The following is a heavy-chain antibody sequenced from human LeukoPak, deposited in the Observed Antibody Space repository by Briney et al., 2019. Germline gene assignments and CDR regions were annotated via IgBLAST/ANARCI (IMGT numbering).Heavy chain of an antibody. J-gene: IGHJ4*02. D-gene: IGHD2-2*01. CDR1: GYTFTGYY. CDR3: ASSPIAVVPAAMFHFDY. Sequence: ASVKVSCKASGYTFTGYYMHWVRQAPGQGLEWMGWINPNSGGTNYAQKFQGRVTMTRDTSISTAYMELSRLRSDDTAVYYCASSPIAVVPAAMFHFDYWGQGTLVTVSS. CDR2: INPNSGGT. V-gene: IGHV1-2*02.